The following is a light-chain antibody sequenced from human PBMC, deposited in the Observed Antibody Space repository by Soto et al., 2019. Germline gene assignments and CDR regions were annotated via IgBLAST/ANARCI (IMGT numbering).Light chain of an antibody. CDR2: AAS. Sequence: IVVTLSPSTLSVSQGERATLSCRASQSVSSYYLAWYQQKPGQAPRLLIYAASSRATGIPDRFSGGGSGTDFTLTISRLEPEDVAVYYCQQCGSSPWTFGQGTKVDIK. CDR3: QQCGSSPWT. CDR1: QSVSSYY. J-gene: IGKJ1*01. V-gene: IGKV3-20*01.